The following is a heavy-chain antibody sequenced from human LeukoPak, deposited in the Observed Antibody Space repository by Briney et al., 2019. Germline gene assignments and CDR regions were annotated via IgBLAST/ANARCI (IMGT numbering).Heavy chain of an antibody. J-gene: IGHJ4*02. V-gene: IGHV3-23*01. Sequence: GGSLRLSCAASGFTFSSYGMSWVRQAPGKGLEWVSAISGSGGSTYYADSVKGRFTISRDNSKNTLYLQMNSLRAEDTAVYYCAKEGWTYYYDSSGPPDHWGQGTLVTVSS. CDR3: AKEGWTYYYDSSGPPDH. D-gene: IGHD3-22*01. CDR2: ISGSGGST. CDR1: GFTFSSYG.